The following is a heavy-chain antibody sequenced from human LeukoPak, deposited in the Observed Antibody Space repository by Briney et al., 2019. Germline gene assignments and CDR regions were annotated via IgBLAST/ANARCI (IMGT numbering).Heavy chain of an antibody. J-gene: IGHJ2*01. Sequence: PSETLFLTCTVSGGSISSYYWSWIRQPPGKGLEWIGYIYYSGSTNYNPSLKSRVTISVDTSKNQFSLKLSSVTAADTAVYYCARIKEDYGDYSDWYFDLWGRGTLVTVSS. CDR2: IYYSGST. D-gene: IGHD4-17*01. CDR1: GGSISSYY. V-gene: IGHV4-59*08. CDR3: ARIKEDYGDYSDWYFDL.